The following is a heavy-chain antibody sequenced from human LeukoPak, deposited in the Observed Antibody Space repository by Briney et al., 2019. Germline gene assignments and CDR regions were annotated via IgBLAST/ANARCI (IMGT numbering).Heavy chain of an antibody. CDR1: GGSISSRSYY. J-gene: IGHJ4*02. Sequence: SETLSLTCTVSGGSISSRSYYWGWIRQPPGKGLEWIGSIYYSGITYYNPSLKSRVTISVDTSKNHFSLKLTSVTAADTAVYYCARHRARGRIAARPTFDFDFWAQGTLATVSS. CDR2: IYYSGIT. V-gene: IGHV4-39*01. D-gene: IGHD6-6*01. CDR3: ARHRARGRIAARPTFDFDF.